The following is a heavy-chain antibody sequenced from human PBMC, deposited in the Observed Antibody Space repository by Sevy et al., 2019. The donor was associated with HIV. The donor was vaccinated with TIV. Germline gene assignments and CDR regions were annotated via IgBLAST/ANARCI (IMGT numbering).Heavy chain of an antibody. V-gene: IGHV3-74*01. CDR2: INTHVTNT. D-gene: IGHD3-3*01. Sequence: GGSLRLSCAASGFTFSRYWMHWVRHAPGKGLVWVSRINTHVTNTLYADYVKGRFNISRDDAKNTVYLQMNSLRAEDTGVYYCAREGVDFWSGPVDFDYGMDVWGQGTTVTVSS. J-gene: IGHJ6*02. CDR1: GFTFSRYW. CDR3: AREGVDFWSGPVDFDYGMDV.